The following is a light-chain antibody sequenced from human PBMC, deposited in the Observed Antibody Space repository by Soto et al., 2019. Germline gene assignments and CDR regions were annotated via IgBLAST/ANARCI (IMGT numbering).Light chain of an antibody. V-gene: IGKV3-20*01. CDR1: QSLSGSY. J-gene: IGKJ4*01. Sequence: EIVLTQSPGTLSLSPGERATLSCRASQSLSGSYLAWYQQKPGQAPRLLIFGASSRATGIPDRFSGSGSGTDFTLTISRLEPEDFAVYYCQLYGSSPLSFGGGTKVEIK. CDR2: GAS. CDR3: QLYGSSPLS.